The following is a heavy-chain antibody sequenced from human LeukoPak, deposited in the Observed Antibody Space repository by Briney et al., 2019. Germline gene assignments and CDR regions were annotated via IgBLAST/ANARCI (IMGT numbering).Heavy chain of an antibody. CDR2: INHSGST. Sequence: PSETLSLTCTVSGYSISSGYYWGWIRQPPGKGLEWIGEINHSGSTNYNPSLKSRVTISVDTSKNQFSLKLSSVTAADTAVYYCARGRGYYYGSGSHLNWFDPWGQGTLVTVSS. CDR1: GYSISSGYY. CDR3: ARGRGYYYGSGSHLNWFDP. D-gene: IGHD3-10*01. J-gene: IGHJ5*02. V-gene: IGHV4-38-2*02.